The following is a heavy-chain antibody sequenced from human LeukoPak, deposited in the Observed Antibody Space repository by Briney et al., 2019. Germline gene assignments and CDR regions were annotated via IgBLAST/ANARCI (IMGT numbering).Heavy chain of an antibody. V-gene: IGHV3-21*01. CDR2: ISSSSSYI. Sequence: GGSLRLSCAASGFTFSSYSMNWVRQAPGKGLEWVSSISSSSSYIYYADSVKGRFTISRDNAKNSLYLQMNSLRAEDTAVYYCARGEAGIIAAAGPPFDYWGQGTLVTVSS. D-gene: IGHD6-13*01. CDR3: ARGEAGIIAAAGPPFDY. CDR1: GFTFSSYS. J-gene: IGHJ4*02.